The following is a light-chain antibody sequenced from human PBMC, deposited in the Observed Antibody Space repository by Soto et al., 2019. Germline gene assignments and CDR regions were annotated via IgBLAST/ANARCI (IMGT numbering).Light chain of an antibody. J-gene: IGKJ1*01. CDR2: AAS. CDR3: QQYYSYPPT. V-gene: IGKV1-8*01. Sequence: IRIPHPPSSFLAFTGDRFTIICRGGRGFSGYLAWYQQKPGKAPKLLIYAASTLQSGVPSRFSGSGSGTDFTLTISCLQSEDFATYYCQQYYSYPPTFGQGTKVEIK. CDR1: RGFSGY.